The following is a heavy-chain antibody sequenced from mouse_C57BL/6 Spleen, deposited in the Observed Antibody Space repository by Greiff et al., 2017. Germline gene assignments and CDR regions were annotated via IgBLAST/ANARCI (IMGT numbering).Heavy chain of an antibody. CDR2: IYPGDGDT. Sequence: QVQLQQSGPELVKPGASVKISCKASGYAFSSSWMNWVKQRPGKGLEWIGRIYPGDGDTNYNGKFKGKATLTADKSSSTAYMQLSSLTSEDSAVYFCARRNYSNLFDYWGQGTTLTVSS. J-gene: IGHJ2*01. CDR1: GYAFSSSW. V-gene: IGHV1-82*01. D-gene: IGHD2-5*01. CDR3: ARRNYSNLFDY.